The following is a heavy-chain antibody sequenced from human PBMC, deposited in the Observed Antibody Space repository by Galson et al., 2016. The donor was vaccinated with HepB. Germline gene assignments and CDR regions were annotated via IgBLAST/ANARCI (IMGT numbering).Heavy chain of an antibody. V-gene: IGHV3-23*01. CDR1: GFSFSTSG. Sequence: SLRLSCATSGFSFSTSGMSWVRQTPGRGLEWVSGITGSGATTHYADSVKGRFTSSRDNSKNTLYLDMNNLIAGDTAVYYCGKHGGFDYWGQGALFTVPS. CDR3: GKHGGFDY. J-gene: IGHJ4*02. CDR2: ITGSGATT. D-gene: IGHD3-16*01.